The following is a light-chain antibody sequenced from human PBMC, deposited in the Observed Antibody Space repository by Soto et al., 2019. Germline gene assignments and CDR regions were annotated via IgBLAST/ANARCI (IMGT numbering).Light chain of an antibody. CDR1: TSDVGGYNY. CDR3: CSYAGSPYV. V-gene: IGLV2-11*01. J-gene: IGLJ1*01. CDR2: DVG. Sequence: QSALTQPRSLSGSPGQSVTISCTETTSDVGGYNYISWYQQHSGNAPKLMIYDVGKRPSGVPDRLSGSKSGNTASLTISGLQAEDEADYYCCSYAGSPYVFGPGPKLTVL.